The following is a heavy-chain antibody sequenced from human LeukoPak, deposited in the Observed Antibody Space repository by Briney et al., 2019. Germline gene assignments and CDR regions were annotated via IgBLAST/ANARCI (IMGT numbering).Heavy chain of an antibody. CDR1: GFTFDDYA. J-gene: IGHJ1*01. V-gene: IGHV3-9*01. CDR3: AKDLQQLVPPTLFQH. CDR2: ISWNSGSI. D-gene: IGHD6-13*01. Sequence: PGRSLRLSCAASGFTFDDYAMHWVRQAPGKGLEWVSGISWNSGSIGYADSVKGRFTISRDNAKNSLYLQMNSLRAEDTALYYCAKDLQQLVPPTLFQHWGQGTLVTVSS.